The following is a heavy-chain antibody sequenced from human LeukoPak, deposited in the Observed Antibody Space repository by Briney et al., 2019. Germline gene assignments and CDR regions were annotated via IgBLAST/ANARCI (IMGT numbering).Heavy chain of an antibody. CDR1: GYTFTDYY. D-gene: IGHD2-15*01. V-gene: IGHV1-2*02. CDR3: ARVCSGGSCYSIDY. CDR2: INPNSGGT. Sequence: ASVKVSCKASGYTFTDYYMHWVRQAPGQRLEWMGWINPNSGGTNYAQKFQGRVTMTRDTSISTAYMELSRLRSDDTAVYYCARVCSGGSCYSIDYWGQGTLVTVSS. J-gene: IGHJ4*02.